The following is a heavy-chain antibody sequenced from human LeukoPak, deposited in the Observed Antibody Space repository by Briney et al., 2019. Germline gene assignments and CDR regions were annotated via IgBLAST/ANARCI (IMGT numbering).Heavy chain of an antibody. CDR2: IYYSGST. CDR1: GGSVSNYY. Sequence: SETLSLTCTVSGGSVSNYYWSWIRQPPGKGLEWIGYIYYSGSTNYNPSLKSRVAISVDTSKNQFSLKLNSVTAADTAVYYCARHYGPWGQGTLVTVSS. V-gene: IGHV4-59*08. CDR3: ARHYGP. J-gene: IGHJ5*02. D-gene: IGHD3-10*01.